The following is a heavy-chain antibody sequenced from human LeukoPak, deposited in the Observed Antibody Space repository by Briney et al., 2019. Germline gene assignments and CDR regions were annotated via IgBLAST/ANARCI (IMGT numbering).Heavy chain of an antibody. J-gene: IGHJ4*02. CDR2: ISYDGSNK. CDR3: ARETYPYESSGLDY. D-gene: IGHD3-22*01. V-gene: IGHV3-30*01. CDR1: GFTFSSYA. Sequence: PGGSLRLSCAASGFTFSSYAMHWVRQAPGKGLEWVAVISYDGSNKYYADSVKGRFTISRDNSKNTLYLQMNSLRAEDTAVYYCARETYPYESSGLDYWGQGTLVTVSS.